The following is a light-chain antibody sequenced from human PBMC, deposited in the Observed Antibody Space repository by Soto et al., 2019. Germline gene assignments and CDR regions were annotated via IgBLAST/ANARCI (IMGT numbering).Light chain of an antibody. V-gene: IGLV2-14*01. CDR2: EVS. CDR3: SSYTSSSVV. J-gene: IGLJ2*01. CDR1: SSYVGGYNY. Sequence: QFALTQPASVSGSPGQSITISCTGTSSYVGGYNYVSWYKQHPGKAPKLMIYEVSNRPSGVSNRFSGSKSGNTASLTISGLQAEDEADYYCSSYTSSSVVFGGGTKVTVL.